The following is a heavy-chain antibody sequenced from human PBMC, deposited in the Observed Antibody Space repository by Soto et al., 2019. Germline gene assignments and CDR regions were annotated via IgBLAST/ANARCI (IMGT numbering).Heavy chain of an antibody. D-gene: IGHD2-15*01. CDR1: GFTFSSYG. V-gene: IGHV3-33*01. CDR2: IWYDGSNK. CDR3: ARDAVDCSGGSCYFDY. J-gene: IGHJ4*02. Sequence: GGSLRLSXAASGFTFSSYGMHWVRQAPGKGLEWVAVIWYDGSNKYYADSVKGRFTISRDNSKNTLYLQMNSLRAEDTAVYYCARDAVDCSGGSCYFDYWGQGTLVTVSS.